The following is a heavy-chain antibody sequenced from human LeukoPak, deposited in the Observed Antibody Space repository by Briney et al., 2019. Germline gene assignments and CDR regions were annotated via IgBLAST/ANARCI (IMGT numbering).Heavy chain of an antibody. J-gene: IGHJ4*02. CDR3: ARGTRGWYLDY. CDR2: ISSRSDTI. V-gene: IGHV3-48*01. CDR1: GFSFSDYR. Sequence: GGSLRLSCAASGFSFSDYRMNWVRQAPGKGLEWISYISSRSDTIYQADSVKGRFTIARDNGKNSLYPQMNSLTAEDTAVYYCARGTRGWYLDYWGQGTLVTVSS. D-gene: IGHD6-19*01.